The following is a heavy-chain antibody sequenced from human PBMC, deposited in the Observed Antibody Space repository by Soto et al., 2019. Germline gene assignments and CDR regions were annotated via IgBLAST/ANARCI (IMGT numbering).Heavy chain of an antibody. Sequence: EVQLVESGGGLVQPGGSLRLSCAASGFTVSTYWMHWVRQDPGKGLMWVSRISTDGSTTTYADPVRGRFTISRDTAENTLYLQMNSLRVEDTAVYYCAKDRVPYSDYGRHFDLWGRGTLVTVSS. CDR3: AKDRVPYSDYGRHFDL. V-gene: IGHV3-74*01. CDR2: ISTDGSTT. CDR1: GFTVSTYW. J-gene: IGHJ2*01. D-gene: IGHD4-17*01.